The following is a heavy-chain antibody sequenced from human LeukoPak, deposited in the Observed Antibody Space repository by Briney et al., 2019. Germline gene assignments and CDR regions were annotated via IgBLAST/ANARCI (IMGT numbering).Heavy chain of an antibody. CDR2: IYYSGST. Sequence: PSETLSLTCTVSSGSISSYYWSWIWQPPGKGLEWIGYIYYSGSTNYNPSLKSRVTISVDTSKNQFSLKLSSVTAADTAVYYCARDLTYYDILTGYYPDAFDIWGQGTMVTVSS. J-gene: IGHJ3*02. CDR3: ARDLTYYDILTGYYPDAFDI. D-gene: IGHD3-9*01. V-gene: IGHV4-59*01. CDR1: SGSISSYY.